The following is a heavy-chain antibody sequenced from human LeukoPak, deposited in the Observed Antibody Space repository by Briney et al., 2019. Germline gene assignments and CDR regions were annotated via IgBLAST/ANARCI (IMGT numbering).Heavy chain of an antibody. CDR3: ARDIAAAGIFNY. D-gene: IGHD6-13*01. Sequence: EPGGSLRLSCAASGFTFSSYGMSWVRQAPGKGLEWVSAVSGSGGSTYYADSVKGRFTISRDNSKNTLYLQMNSLRAEDTAVYYCARDIAAAGIFNYWGQGTLVTVSS. V-gene: IGHV3-23*01. J-gene: IGHJ4*02. CDR2: VSGSGGST. CDR1: GFTFSSYG.